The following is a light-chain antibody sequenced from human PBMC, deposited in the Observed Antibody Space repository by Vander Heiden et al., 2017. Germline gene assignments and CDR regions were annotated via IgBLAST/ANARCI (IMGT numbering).Light chain of an antibody. CDR3: QESSSSLETT. J-gene: IGKJ5*01. CDR1: QNINSH. V-gene: IGKV1-39*01. CDR2: SAS. Sequence: DILMTQSPSSLSASVGVTVTITCRASQNINSHLNWYQQKPGEAPKLLIYSASSLQSGVPSRFIGRGSGTDFTLIISSLQREDFATYYCQESSSSLETTFGQGTRLEVK.